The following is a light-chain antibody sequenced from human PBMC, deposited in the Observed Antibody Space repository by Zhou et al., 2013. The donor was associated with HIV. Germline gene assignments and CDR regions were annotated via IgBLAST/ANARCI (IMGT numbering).Light chain of an antibody. J-gene: IGKJ5*01. CDR1: QSVGSD. Sequence: EIVMTQSPATLSVSPGERATLSCRASQSVGSDLAWYQQKPGQPPRLLIYGASTRATGIPARFSGSGSGTEFTLTISSLQSEDFAVYYCQQRSTFGHGTRLEIK. CDR3: QQRST. CDR2: GAS. V-gene: IGKV3-15*01.